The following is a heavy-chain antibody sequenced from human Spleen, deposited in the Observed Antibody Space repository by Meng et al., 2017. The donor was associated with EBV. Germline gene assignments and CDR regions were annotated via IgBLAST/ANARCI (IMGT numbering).Heavy chain of an antibody. D-gene: IGHD5-24*01. V-gene: IGHV1-18*01. J-gene: IGHJ4*01. CDR2: VSPYNGYT. CDR1: GYPFIHYG. Sequence: VQLVQSGAEVGKPGASLTVSCKASGYPFIHYGINWVRQAPGQGLEWMGWVSPYNGYTSYAQNLKGRVTMTTDTSTNTAYMTLRSLRSDDTAVYYCARDRSEMAGSWGGYWGQGSLVTVSS. CDR3: ARDRSEMAGSWGGY.